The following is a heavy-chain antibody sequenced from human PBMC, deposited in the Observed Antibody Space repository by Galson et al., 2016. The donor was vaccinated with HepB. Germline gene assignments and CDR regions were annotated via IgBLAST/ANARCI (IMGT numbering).Heavy chain of an antibody. CDR1: GCSISRGGYY. CDR2: IYSRAPT. D-gene: IGHD2-15*01. J-gene: IGHJ5*02. Sequence: TLSLTCTVSGCSISRGGYYWSWIRQHPRKGLEWSGYIYSRAPTYYNPPPHSLLTISVDASKNQCPLKLPSVTAADTAVYYCASDRRYCSGGNYYSGGWFDPWGQGTLVTVSS. CDR3: ASDRRYCSGGNYYSGGWFDP. V-gene: IGHV4-31*01.